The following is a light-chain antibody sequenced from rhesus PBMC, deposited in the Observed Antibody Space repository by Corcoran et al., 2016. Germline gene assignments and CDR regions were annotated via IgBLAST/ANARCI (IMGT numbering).Light chain of an antibody. CDR1: SSDIGGYNR. Sequence: QAAPTQSPSVSGSPGQSVTIPCTGTSSDIGGYNRVSWYQHHPGKAPKLMIYEVTKRPSGVSDRFSGSKSGNTASLTISGHQADNAADDYCSLHASSSTFLFGSGTKLTIL. J-gene: IGLJ6*01. CDR3: SLHASSSTFL. CDR2: EVT. V-gene: IGLV2-13*03.